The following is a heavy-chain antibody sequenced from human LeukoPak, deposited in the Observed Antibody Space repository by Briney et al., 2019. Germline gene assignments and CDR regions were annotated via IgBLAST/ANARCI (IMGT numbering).Heavy chain of an antibody. Sequence: ASVKVSCKASGYTFTGYYMHWVRQAPGQGLEWMGWINPNSGGTNYAQKFQGRVTMTRDTSISTAYMELSRLRSDDTAVYYCARLGGPRVSGDNVNGKDYGAQGTLVPVPS. D-gene: IGHD3-16*01. J-gene: IGHJ4*02. CDR1: GYTFTGYY. CDR3: ARLGGPRVSGDNVNGKDY. CDR2: INPNSGGT. V-gene: IGHV1-2*02.